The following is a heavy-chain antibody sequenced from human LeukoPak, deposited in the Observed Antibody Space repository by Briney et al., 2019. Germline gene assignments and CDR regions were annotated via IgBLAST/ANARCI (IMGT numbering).Heavy chain of an antibody. Sequence: GGSLRLSCAASGFTFGDYAMHWVRQAPGKGLEWVSGISWNRGSIGYADSVKGRFTISRDNAKNSLNLQMNSLRAEDMALYYCARGYSYGYPYYFDYWGQGTLVTVSS. CDR2: ISWNRGSI. D-gene: IGHD5-18*01. J-gene: IGHJ4*02. CDR1: GFTFGDYA. V-gene: IGHV3-9*03. CDR3: ARGYSYGYPYYFDY.